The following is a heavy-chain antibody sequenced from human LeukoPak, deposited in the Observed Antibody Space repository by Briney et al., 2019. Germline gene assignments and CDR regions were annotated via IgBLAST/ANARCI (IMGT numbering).Heavy chain of an antibody. CDR1: GFTFSNYW. D-gene: IGHD3-22*01. CDR2: INIDGSST. J-gene: IGHJ4*02. CDR3: AKAPPNYYDSSGYYSSFDY. Sequence: PGGSLRLSCAASGFTFSNYWMHWVRQAPGKGLVWVSRINIDGSSTTYADSVKGRFTISRDNAENTLYLQMNSLRAEDTAVYYCAKAPPNYYDSSGYYSSFDYWGQGTLVTVSS. V-gene: IGHV3-74*01.